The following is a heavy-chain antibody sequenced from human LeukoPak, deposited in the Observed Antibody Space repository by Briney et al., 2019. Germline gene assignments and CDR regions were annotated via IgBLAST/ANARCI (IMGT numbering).Heavy chain of an antibody. D-gene: IGHD6-13*01. V-gene: IGHV4-59*08. CDR3: ARQLQLVEFDY. CDR1: GGSISNDY. Sequence: SETLSLTCTVSGGSISNDYWSWIRQPPGKGLEWIGYISNSGRTNYNPSLKSRITISRDTPRNQFSLKLSSVTAADTAVYYCARQLQLVEFDYWGQGTLVTVSS. CDR2: ISNSGRT. J-gene: IGHJ4*02.